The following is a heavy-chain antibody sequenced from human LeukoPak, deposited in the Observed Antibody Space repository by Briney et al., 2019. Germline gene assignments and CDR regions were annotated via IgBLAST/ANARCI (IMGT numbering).Heavy chain of an antibody. D-gene: IGHD1-26*01. CDR1: GYTFTGYF. Sequence: ASVKVSCKASGYTFTGYFMHWVRQAPGQGLEWMGWISAYNGNTNYAQKLQGRVTMTTDTSTSTAYMELRSLRSDDTAVYYCAREPTVGATKDAFDIWGQGTMVTVSS. V-gene: IGHV1-18*04. CDR3: AREPTVGATKDAFDI. CDR2: ISAYNGNT. J-gene: IGHJ3*02.